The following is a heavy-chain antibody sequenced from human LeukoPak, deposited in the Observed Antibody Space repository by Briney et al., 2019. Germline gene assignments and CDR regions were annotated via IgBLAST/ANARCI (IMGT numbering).Heavy chain of an antibody. CDR1: GGSISSSSYY. V-gene: IGHV4-39*07. Sequence: SSETLSLTCTVSGGSISSSSYYWGWIRQPPGKGLEWIGSIYYSGSTYYNPSLKSRVTISVDTSKNQFSLKLSSVTAADTAVYYCARDRQDEYFQHWGQGTLVTVSS. CDR3: ARDRQDEYFQH. D-gene: IGHD6-6*01. J-gene: IGHJ1*01. CDR2: IYYSGST.